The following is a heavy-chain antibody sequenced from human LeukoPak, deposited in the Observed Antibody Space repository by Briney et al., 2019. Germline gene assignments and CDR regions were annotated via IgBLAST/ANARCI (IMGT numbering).Heavy chain of an antibody. Sequence: GGSLRLSCAVSGITLSNYGMSWVRQAPGKGLEWVAGISDSGGSTNYADSVKGRFTISRDNPKNTLYLQMNGLRAEDTAVYFCAKRGVVIRVILVGFHKEAYYFDSWGQGALVTVSS. V-gene: IGHV3-23*01. CDR1: GITLSNYG. CDR3: AKRGVVIRVILVGFHKEAYYFDS. CDR2: ISDSGGST. J-gene: IGHJ4*02. D-gene: IGHD3-22*01.